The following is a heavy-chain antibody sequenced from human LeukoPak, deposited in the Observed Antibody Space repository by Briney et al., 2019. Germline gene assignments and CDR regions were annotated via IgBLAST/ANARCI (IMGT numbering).Heavy chain of an antibody. CDR2: VYHSGST. V-gene: IGHV4-30-2*01. J-gene: IGHJ4*02. D-gene: IGHD3-9*01. CDR3: ARVIPGYPPWGYFDY. CDR1: GGSISSGGYP. Sequence: SETLSLTCAVSGGSISSGGYPWSWIRQPPGKGLEWIGYVYHSGSTYYNPSLKSRVTISVDRSKNQFSLKLSSVTAADTAVYYCARVIPGYPPWGYFDYWGQGTLVTVSS.